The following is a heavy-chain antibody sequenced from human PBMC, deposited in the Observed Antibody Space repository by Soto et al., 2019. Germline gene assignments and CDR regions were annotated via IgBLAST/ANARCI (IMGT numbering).Heavy chain of an antibody. CDR3: ARNESSKIYGMDV. CDR2: ISSSSFSI. J-gene: IGHJ6*02. Sequence: EVQLVESGGGLVKPGGSLRLSCAASGFTFSSYSMNWVRQAPGKGLEWVSSISSSSFSINYADSVKGRFSISRDNARISLPLQMDILRAEDTAVYFCARNESSKIYGMDVWGQGTTVTVSS. CDR1: GFTFSSYS. D-gene: IGHD6-6*01. V-gene: IGHV3-21*01.